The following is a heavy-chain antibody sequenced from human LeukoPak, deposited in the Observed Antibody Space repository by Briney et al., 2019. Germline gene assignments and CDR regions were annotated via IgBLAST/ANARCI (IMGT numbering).Heavy chain of an antibody. Sequence: SETLSLTCTVSGGSISSYYWSWIRQPPGKGLEWIGYIYYSGSTIYNPSLKSRVTISVDTSKNQFSLKLSSVTAADTAVYYCASLDSSGYSGHYWGQGTLVTVSS. D-gene: IGHD3-22*01. CDR3: ASLDSSGYSGHY. J-gene: IGHJ4*02. V-gene: IGHV4-59*01. CDR2: IYYSGST. CDR1: GGSISSYY.